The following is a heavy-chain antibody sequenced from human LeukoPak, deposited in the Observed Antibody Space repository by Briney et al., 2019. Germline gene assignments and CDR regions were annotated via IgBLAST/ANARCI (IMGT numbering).Heavy chain of an antibody. Sequence: ASVKVSCKASGYTFTSYDINWVRQATGQGLEWMGWMNPNSGNTGYAQKFQGRVTMTRNTSISTAYMELSSLGSEDTAVYYCARGGECSGGSCYIPYYYYYYYYMDVWGKGTTVTVSS. CDR1: GYTFTSYD. CDR3: ARGGECSGGSCYIPYYYYYYYYMDV. CDR2: MNPNSGNT. V-gene: IGHV1-8*01. J-gene: IGHJ6*03. D-gene: IGHD2-15*01.